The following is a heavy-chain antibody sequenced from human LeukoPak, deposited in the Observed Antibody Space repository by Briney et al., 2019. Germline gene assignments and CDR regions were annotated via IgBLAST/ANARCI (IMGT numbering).Heavy chain of an antibody. J-gene: IGHJ4*02. D-gene: IGHD2/OR15-2a*01. V-gene: IGHV1-18*01. CDR1: GYNFAIFG. CDR3: ARDPRHKYGHFDN. CDR2: VAPYSENT. Sequence: ASVKVSCKTSGYNFAIFGIAWVRQAPGQGLEWMGWVAPYSENTISAQKFQGRLTMTTDTSTSTAYMDLRSLRSDDTAVYYCARDPRHKYGHFDNWSQGTLVTVSS.